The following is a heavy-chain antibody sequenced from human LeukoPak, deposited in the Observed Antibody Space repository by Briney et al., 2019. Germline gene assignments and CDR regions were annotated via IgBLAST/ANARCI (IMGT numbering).Heavy chain of an antibody. CDR3: ARAVQLERPPPLIGYYYMDV. D-gene: IGHD1-1*01. V-gene: IGHV4-59*01. CDR1: GGSISSYY. Sequence: SETLSLTCTVSGGSISSYYWSWIRLPPGKGLEWIGYIYHSRSTNYNPSLKSRVTISVDTSKNQLSLTLSSVTAADTAVYYCARAVQLERPPPLIGYYYMDVWGKGTTVTVSS. CDR2: IYHSRST. J-gene: IGHJ6*03.